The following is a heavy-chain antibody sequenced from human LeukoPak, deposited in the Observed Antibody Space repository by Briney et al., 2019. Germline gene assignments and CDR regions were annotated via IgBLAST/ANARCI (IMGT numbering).Heavy chain of an antibody. Sequence: GESLKISCKASGYSFTNYWIGWVRQMPGKGLEWMRIIYPGDSDTRYSPSFQGQVTISADKSISTAYLQRSSLQASDTAMYYCATYAGSSSKYFQDWGQGTLVTVSS. V-gene: IGHV5-51*01. D-gene: IGHD3-10*01. CDR3: ATYAGSSSKYFQD. J-gene: IGHJ1*01. CDR2: IYPGDSDT. CDR1: GYSFTNYW.